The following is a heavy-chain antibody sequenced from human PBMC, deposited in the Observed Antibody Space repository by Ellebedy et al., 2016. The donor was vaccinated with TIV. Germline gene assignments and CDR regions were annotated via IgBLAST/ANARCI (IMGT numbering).Heavy chain of an antibody. Sequence: GGSLRLSXAASGFTFSSYSMNWVRQAPGKGLEWVSYISSSSSTIYYADSVKGRFTISRDNAKNSLYQQMNSLRDEDTAVYYCARVFWFGELSPPYGMDVWGQGTTVTVSS. CDR3: ARVFWFGELSPPYGMDV. J-gene: IGHJ6*02. V-gene: IGHV3-48*02. D-gene: IGHD3-10*01. CDR2: ISSSSSTI. CDR1: GFTFSSYS.